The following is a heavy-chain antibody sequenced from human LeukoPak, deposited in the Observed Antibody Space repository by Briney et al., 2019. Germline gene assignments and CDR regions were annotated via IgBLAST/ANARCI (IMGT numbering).Heavy chain of an antibody. CDR2: INPNSGGT. Sequence: ASVKVSCKASGYTFTGYYMHWVRQAPGQGLEWMGWINPNSGGTNYAQKFQGRVTMTRDTSISTAYMELSRLRSDDTAVYYCARRTVVAATTYYYYMDVWGKGTTVTVSS. V-gene: IGHV1-2*02. CDR1: GYTFTGYY. D-gene: IGHD2-15*01. J-gene: IGHJ6*03. CDR3: ARRTVVAATTYYYYMDV.